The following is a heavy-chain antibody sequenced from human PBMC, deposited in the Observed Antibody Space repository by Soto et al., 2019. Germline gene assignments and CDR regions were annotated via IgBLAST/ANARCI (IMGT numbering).Heavy chain of an antibody. J-gene: IGHJ6*02. CDR2: IWYDGSNK. Sequence: PGGSLRLSCAASGFTFSSYCMHWVRQAPGKGLEWVAFIWYDGSNKYYADSVKGRFTISRGNSKNTLYLQMNSLRAEDTAVYYCARDSAAAEFYGLDVWGQGTTVPVSS. CDR1: GFTFSSYC. CDR3: ARDSAAAEFYGLDV. D-gene: IGHD6-13*01. V-gene: IGHV3-33*01.